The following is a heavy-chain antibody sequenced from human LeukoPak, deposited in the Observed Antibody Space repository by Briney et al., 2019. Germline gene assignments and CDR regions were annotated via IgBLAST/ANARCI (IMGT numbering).Heavy chain of an antibody. CDR3: AREGGEYCSSTSCPFDY. CDR1: GFTFSNYD. Sequence: SGGSLRLSCAASGFTFSNYDINWVRQAPGKGLEWVAVISYDGSNKYYADSVKGRFTISRDNSKNTLYLQMNSLRPEDTAVYYCAREGGEYCSSTSCPFDYWGQGTLVAVSS. CDR2: ISYDGSNK. D-gene: IGHD2-2*01. J-gene: IGHJ4*02. V-gene: IGHV3-30-3*01.